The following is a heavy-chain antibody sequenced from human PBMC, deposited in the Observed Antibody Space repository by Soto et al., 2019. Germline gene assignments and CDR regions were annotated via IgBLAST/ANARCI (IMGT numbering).Heavy chain of an antibody. CDR1: GFTVSSNY. J-gene: IGHJ6*02. CDR3: ARDPVFLGDSYYYYGMDV. V-gene: IGHV3-53*01. CDR2: IYSGGST. Sequence: GGTLRLSCAASGFTVSSNYMSWVRQAPGKGLEWVSVIYSGGSTYYADSVKGRFTISRDNSKNTLYLQMNSLRAEDTAVYYCARDPVFLGDSYYYYGMDVWGQGTTVTVSS.